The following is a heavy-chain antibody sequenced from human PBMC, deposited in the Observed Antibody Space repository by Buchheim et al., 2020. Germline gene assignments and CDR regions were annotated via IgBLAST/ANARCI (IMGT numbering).Heavy chain of an antibody. J-gene: IGHJ6*01. V-gene: IGHV4-39*07. CDR3: ARENRDGYRNGVDV. CDR2: ILYSGTP. CDR1: GGSISNSAYF. Sequence: QLQLQESGPGLVKPSEALSLTCTVSGGSISNSAYFWGWIRQPPGKGPEWIATILYSGTPYFNPSLQNRVPNSVDTSKNQFSLTLRSVTAADTALYYWARENRDGYRNGVDVWGQGTT. D-gene: IGHD5-24*01.